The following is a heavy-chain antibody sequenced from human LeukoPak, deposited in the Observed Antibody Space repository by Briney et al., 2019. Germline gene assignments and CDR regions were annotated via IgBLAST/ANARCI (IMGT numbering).Heavy chain of an antibody. J-gene: IGHJ4*02. CDR1: GFTVSSNY. D-gene: IGHD3-9*01. V-gene: IGHV3-15*01. CDR3: STDSTIVY. Sequence: GGSLRLSCAASGFTVSSNYMSWVRQAPGKGLEWVGRIKSKTDGCTTDYAAPVKGRFSISRDDSKNTLYLQMNSLKTEDTAVYYCSTDSTIVYWGQGTLVTVSS. CDR2: IKSKTDGCTT.